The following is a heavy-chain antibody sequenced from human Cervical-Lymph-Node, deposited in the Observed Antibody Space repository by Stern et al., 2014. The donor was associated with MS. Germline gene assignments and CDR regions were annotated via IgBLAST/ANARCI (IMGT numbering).Heavy chain of an antibody. CDR1: GFTFDDYA. CDR3: AKDIRGWLGAGDY. V-gene: IGHV3-9*01. CDR2: ISWNSGSI. D-gene: IGHD6-19*01. Sequence: EVQLVESGGGLVQPGRSLRLSCAASGFTFDDYAMHWVRQAPGKGLAWVSGISWNSGSIGYADSVKGRFTISRDNAKNSLYLQMNSLRAEDTALYYCAKDIRGWLGAGDYWGQGTLVTVSS. J-gene: IGHJ4*02.